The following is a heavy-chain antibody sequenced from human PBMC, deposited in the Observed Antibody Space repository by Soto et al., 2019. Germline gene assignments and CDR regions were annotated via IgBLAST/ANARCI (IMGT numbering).Heavy chain of an antibody. CDR3: ALTKGVDPLNYYYYYMDV. CDR1: GGSISSYY. D-gene: IGHD5-12*01. J-gene: IGHJ6*03. CDR2: IYYSGST. Sequence: SETLSLTCTVSGGSISSYYWSWIRQPPGKGLEWIGYIYYSGSTNYNPSLKSRVTISVDTSKNQFSLKLSSVTAADTAVYYCALTKGVDPLNYYYYYMDVWGKGTTVTVSS. V-gene: IGHV4-59*08.